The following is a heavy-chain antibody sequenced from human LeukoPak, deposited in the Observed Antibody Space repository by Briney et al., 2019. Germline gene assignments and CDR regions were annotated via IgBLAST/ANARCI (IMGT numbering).Heavy chain of an antibody. CDR1: GGSISSSSYY. J-gene: IGHJ4*02. V-gene: IGHV4-39*07. D-gene: IGHD6-13*01. CDR2: IYYSGST. Sequence: PSETLSLTCTVSGGSISSSSYYWGWIRQPPGKGLEWIGSIYYSGSTYYNPSLKSRVTISVDTSKNQFSLKLSSVTAADTAVYYCASSNWLRDANFDSWGQGTLVTVSS. CDR3: ASSNWLRDANFDS.